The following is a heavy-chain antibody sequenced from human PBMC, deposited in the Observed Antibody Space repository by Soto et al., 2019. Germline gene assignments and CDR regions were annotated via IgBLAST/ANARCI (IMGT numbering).Heavy chain of an antibody. CDR2: VNWNSGFI. D-gene: IGHD4-17*01. J-gene: IGHJ4*02. Sequence: EVQLVESGGGLVQPGRSLRLSCAAAGFTFNDYAMHWVRQAPGKGLEWVSGVNWNSGFIVYADSVKGRFTISRDNAKNSLYLQMNSLTPEDTAVYFCARDMGYGDFSPAAGFDYWGLGTLVTVSS. CDR1: GFTFNDYA. V-gene: IGHV3-9*01. CDR3: ARDMGYGDFSPAAGFDY.